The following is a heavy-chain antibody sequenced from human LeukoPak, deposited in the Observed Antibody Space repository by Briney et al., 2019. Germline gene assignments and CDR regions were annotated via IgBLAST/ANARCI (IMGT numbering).Heavy chain of an antibody. CDR2: VNTNSGGT. CDR1: GYTFTEHS. J-gene: IGHJ1*01. V-gene: IGHV1-2*02. Sequence: GASVKVSCKASGYTFTEHSLYWVRQAPGQGLEWVGWVNTNSGGTSYAQGFQGRVTMTRDTSINTAYMELNRLTSEDTAVYYCSRDSVDSSGQGALQHWGQGTLVTVSS. CDR3: SRDSVDSSGQGALQH. D-gene: IGHD3-22*01.